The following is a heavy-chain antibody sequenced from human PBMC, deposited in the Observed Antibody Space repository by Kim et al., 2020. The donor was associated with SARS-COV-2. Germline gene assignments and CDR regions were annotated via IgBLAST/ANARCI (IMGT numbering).Heavy chain of an antibody. Sequence: SETLSLTCTVSGGSISSSSYYWGWIRQPPGKGLEWIGSIYYSGSTYYNPSLKSRVTISVDTSKNQFSLKLSSVTAADTAVYYCARAKNSGYSSGWYVNWFDPWGQGTLVTVSS. J-gene: IGHJ5*02. CDR3: ARAKNSGYSSGWYVNWFDP. D-gene: IGHD6-19*01. V-gene: IGHV4-39*01. CDR1: GGSISSSSYY. CDR2: IYYSGST.